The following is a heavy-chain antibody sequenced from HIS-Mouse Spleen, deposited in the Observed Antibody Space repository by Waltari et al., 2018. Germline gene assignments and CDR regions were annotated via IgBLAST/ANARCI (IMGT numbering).Heavy chain of an antibody. CDR3: AREIPYSSSWYDWYFDL. CDR2: IYYSGST. J-gene: IGHJ2*01. D-gene: IGHD6-13*01. Sequence: QLQLQESGPGLVKPSETLSLTCTVSGGSISSSSYYGGWTRPPPGKGRAWIGSIYYSGSTYYNPSLKSRVTISVDTSKNQFSLKLSSVTAADTAVYYCAREIPYSSSWYDWYFDLWGRGTLVTVSS. V-gene: IGHV4-39*07. CDR1: GGSISSSSYY.